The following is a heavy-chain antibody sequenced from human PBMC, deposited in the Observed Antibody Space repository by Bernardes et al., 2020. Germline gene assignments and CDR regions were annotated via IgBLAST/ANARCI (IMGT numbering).Heavy chain of an antibody. CDR2: FDPEDGET. CDR3: ATDVWSGFPSGY. V-gene: IGHV1-24*01. J-gene: IGHJ4*02. CDR1: GYTLPELS. Sequence: ASVKVSCKVSGYTLPELSIHCVRQPPGNGLAWMGVFDPEDGETIYAQKFQGRVTMTEDTSTDTAYMELSSLRSEDTAVYDCATDVWSGFPSGYWGQGTLVNVSA. D-gene: IGHD3-3*01.